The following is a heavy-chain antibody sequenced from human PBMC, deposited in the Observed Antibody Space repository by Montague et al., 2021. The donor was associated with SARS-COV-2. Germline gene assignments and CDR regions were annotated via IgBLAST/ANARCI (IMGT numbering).Heavy chain of an antibody. Sequence: SETLSLTCTVSGGSISSNYWSWIRQPPGKGLEWIGYIYYSGSTNYNPSLKSRVTISVDTSKNQFSLKLSSVTAADTAVYYCARVKRVYYYGSGVSAHFDYWGQGTLVTVSS. CDR3: ARVKRVYYYGSGVSAHFDY. CDR2: IYYSGST. CDR1: GGSISSNY. J-gene: IGHJ4*02. D-gene: IGHD3-10*01. V-gene: IGHV4-59*01.